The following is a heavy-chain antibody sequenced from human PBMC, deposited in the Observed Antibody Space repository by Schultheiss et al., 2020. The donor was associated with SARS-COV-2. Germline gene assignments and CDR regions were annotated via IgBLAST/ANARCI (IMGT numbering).Heavy chain of an antibody. CDR1: GYSFTSYW. D-gene: IGHD3-10*01. J-gene: IGHJ6*02. CDR2: IYPGDSDT. V-gene: IGHV5-51*01. Sequence: GESLKISCKGSGYSFTSYWIGWVRQMPGKGLEWMGIIYPGDSDTRYSPSFQGQVTISADKSISTAYLQWSSLKASDTAMYYCARRDYYGSGSYYNFGYYYYYGMDVWGQGTTVTVSS. CDR3: ARRDYYGSGSYYNFGYYYYYGMDV.